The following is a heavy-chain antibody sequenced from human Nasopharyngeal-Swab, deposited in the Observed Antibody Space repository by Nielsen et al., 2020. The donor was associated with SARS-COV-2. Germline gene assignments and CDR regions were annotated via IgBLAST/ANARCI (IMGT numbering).Heavy chain of an antibody. CDR2: INYSGST. J-gene: IGHJ4*02. CDR3: ARAKPVGYFDY. V-gene: IGHV4-39*07. Sequence: GSLRLSCTVSGGPISSSTYYWGWIRQPPGKGLEWIGSINYSGSTYYNPSLKSRVTISVDTSKNQFSLKLSSVTAADTAVYYCARAKPVGYFDYWGQGTLVTVSS. CDR1: GGPISSSTYY.